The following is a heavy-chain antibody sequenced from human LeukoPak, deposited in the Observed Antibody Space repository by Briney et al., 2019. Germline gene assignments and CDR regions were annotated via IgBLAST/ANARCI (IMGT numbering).Heavy chain of an antibody. CDR2: ISSSSSTI. J-gene: IGHJ3*02. Sequence: PGGSLRLSCAASGFTFSSYGMTWVRQAPGKGLEWVSYISSSSSTIYYADSVKGRFTISRDNAKNSLYLQLNSLRAEDTAVYYCARVSGWYWSIHDALDIWGQGTMVTVSS. CDR1: GFTFSSYG. V-gene: IGHV3-48*01. D-gene: IGHD6-19*01. CDR3: ARVSGWYWSIHDALDI.